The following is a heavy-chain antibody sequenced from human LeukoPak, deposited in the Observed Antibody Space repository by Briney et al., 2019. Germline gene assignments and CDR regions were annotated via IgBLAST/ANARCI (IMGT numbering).Heavy chain of an antibody. CDR2: MNPNSGNT. CDR3: ARGVYYYDSSGYSSDFDY. V-gene: IGHV1-8*01. J-gene: IGHJ4*02. CDR1: GYTFTSYD. Sequence: GASVKVSCKASGYTFTSYDINWVRQATGQGLECMGWMNPNSGNTGYAQKFQGRVTMTRNTSISTAYMELSSLRSEDTAVYYCARGVYYYDSSGYSSDFDYWGQGTLVTVSS. D-gene: IGHD3-22*01.